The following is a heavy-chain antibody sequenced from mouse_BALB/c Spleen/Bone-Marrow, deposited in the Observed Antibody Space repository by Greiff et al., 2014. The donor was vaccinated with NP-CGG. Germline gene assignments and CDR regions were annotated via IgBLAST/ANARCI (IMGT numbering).Heavy chain of an antibody. J-gene: IGHJ1*01. CDR2: ISSGSSTI. CDR3: ARGGGYFDV. V-gene: IGHV5-17*02. CDR1: GFTFSSFG. Sequence: EVMLVESGGGLVQPGGSRKLSCAASGFTFSSFGMHWVRQAPEKGLEWVAYISSGSSTIYYADTVKGRFTISRDNPKNTLFLQMTSLRSEDTAMYYCARGGGYFDVWGAGTTVTVSS.